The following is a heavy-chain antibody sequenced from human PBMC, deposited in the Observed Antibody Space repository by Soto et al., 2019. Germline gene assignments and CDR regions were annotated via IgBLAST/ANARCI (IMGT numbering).Heavy chain of an antibody. D-gene: IGHD6-13*01. Sequence: SETLSLTCTVSGGSISSYYWSWIRQPPGKGLEWIGYIYYSGSTNYNPSLKSRVTISVDTSKNQFSLKLSSVTAADTAVYYCARYESDSSSWHRSNLAVWGQGTTVTVSS. CDR1: GGSISSYY. CDR2: IYYSGST. V-gene: IGHV4-59*01. CDR3: ARYESDSSSWHRSNLAV. J-gene: IGHJ6*02.